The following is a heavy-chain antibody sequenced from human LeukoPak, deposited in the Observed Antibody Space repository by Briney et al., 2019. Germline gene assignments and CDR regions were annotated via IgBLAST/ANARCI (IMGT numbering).Heavy chain of an antibody. CDR3: AKDHGGSYYTFDY. CDR2: ISGSGGST. J-gene: IGHJ4*02. CDR1: GFTFSSYA. Sequence: GGSLRLSCAASGFTFSSYAMSWVRQAPGKGLEWVSAISGSGGSTYYADSVKGRFTISRDNSKNTLYLQMNSLRAEDTAVYYYAKDHGGSYYTFDYWGQGTLVTVSS. D-gene: IGHD2-15*01. V-gene: IGHV3-23*01.